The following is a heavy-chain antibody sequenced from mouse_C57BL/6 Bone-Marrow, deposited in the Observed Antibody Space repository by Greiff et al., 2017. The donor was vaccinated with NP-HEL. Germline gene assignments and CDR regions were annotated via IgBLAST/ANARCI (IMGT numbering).Heavy chain of an antibody. J-gene: IGHJ3*01. D-gene: IGHD4-1*01. CDR2: ISNLAYSI. CDR1: GFTFSDYG. V-gene: IGHV5-15*01. CDR3: ARANWDAWFAY. Sequence: EVQRVESGGGLVQPGGSLKLSCAASGFTFSDYGMAWVRQAPRKGPEWVAFISNLAYSIYYADTVTGRFTISRENAKNTLYLEMSSLRSEDTAMYYCARANWDAWFAYWGQGTLVTVSA.